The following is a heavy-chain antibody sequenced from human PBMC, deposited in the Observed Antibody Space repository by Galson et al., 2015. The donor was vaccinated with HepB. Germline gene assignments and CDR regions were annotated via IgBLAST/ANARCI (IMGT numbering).Heavy chain of an antibody. D-gene: IGHD5-24*01. CDR3: ATRDGYTTTAIFDY. J-gene: IGHJ4*02. V-gene: IGHV4-39*01. CDR1: GGSISSSSYY. Sequence: ETLSLTCTVSGGSISSSSYYWGWIRQPPGKGLEWIGSIYYSGSTYYNPSLKSRVTISVDTSKNQFSLKLSSVTAADTAVYYCATRDGYTTTAIFDYWGQGTLVTVSS. CDR2: IYYSGST.